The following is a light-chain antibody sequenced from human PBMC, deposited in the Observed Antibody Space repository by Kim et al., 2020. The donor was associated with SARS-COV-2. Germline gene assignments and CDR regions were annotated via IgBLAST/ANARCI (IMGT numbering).Light chain of an antibody. J-gene: IGLJ3*02. Sequence: QSALTQPASVSGSPGQSITISCTGTSSDVGGYNYVSWYQQHPGQAPKLMIYDVSNRPSGVSNRFSGSKSGNTASLTISGLQAEDEADYYCSSYTSSRVFGGGTQLTVL. CDR3: SSYTSSRV. V-gene: IGLV2-14*03. CDR1: SSDVGGYNY. CDR2: DVS.